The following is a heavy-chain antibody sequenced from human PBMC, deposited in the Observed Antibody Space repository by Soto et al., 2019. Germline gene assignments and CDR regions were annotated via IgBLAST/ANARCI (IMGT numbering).Heavy chain of an antibody. CDR3: ARVANGVVAPAATYYFDY. D-gene: IGHD2-2*01. CDR2: IKKDGSGT. CDR1: GFNFNDHW. Sequence: GGSLRLSCAASGFNFNDHWMTWVRQAPGKGLEWVANIKKDGSGTYYVDSVKGRFTISRDNANNSLFLQMNSLRADDTAVYYCARVANGVVAPAATYYFDYWGQGALVTVSS. V-gene: IGHV3-7*03. J-gene: IGHJ4*02.